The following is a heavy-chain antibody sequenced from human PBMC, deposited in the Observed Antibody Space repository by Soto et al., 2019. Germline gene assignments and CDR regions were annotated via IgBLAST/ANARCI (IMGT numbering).Heavy chain of an antibody. CDR3: ARVSRLRGRGSYYEDYYYYGMDV. Sequence: ASVKVSCKASGYTFTSYGISWVRQAPGQGLEWMGWISAYNGNTNYAQKLQGRVTMTTDTSTSTAYMELRSLRSDDTAVYYCARVSRLRGRGSYYEDYYYYGMDVWGQGTTVTVS. CDR2: ISAYNGNT. J-gene: IGHJ6*02. D-gene: IGHD1-26*01. V-gene: IGHV1-18*01. CDR1: GYTFTSYG.